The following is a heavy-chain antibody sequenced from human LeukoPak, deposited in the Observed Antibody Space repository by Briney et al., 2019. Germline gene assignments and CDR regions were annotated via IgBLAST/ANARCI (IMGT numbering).Heavy chain of an antibody. V-gene: IGHV3-49*03. D-gene: IGHD1-1*01. Sequence: PGGSLRLSCTVSGFPFRDYAITWFWQSPGKGLAWAGFIRSKAYGGTTQYAESVKGRFTISRDDSKSITFLQMNSLKTEDTAVYYCTRSFGSQLVSLDWFDPWGQGTLVTVSS. CDR2: IRSKAYGGTT. J-gene: IGHJ5*02. CDR1: GFPFRDYA. CDR3: TRSFGSQLVSLDWFDP.